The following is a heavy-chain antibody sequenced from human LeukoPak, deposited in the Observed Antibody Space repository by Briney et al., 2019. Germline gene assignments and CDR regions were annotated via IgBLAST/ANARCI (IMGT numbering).Heavy chain of an antibody. J-gene: IGHJ4*02. CDR2: IYYSGST. D-gene: IGHD2-2*01. Sequence: SETLSLTCTVSGGSISSSSYYWGWIRQPPGKGLEWIGSIYYSGSTYYNPSLKSRVTISVDTSKNQFSLKLSSVTAADTAVYYCARLVVVPAGVDYWGQGTLVTVSS. CDR3: ARLVVVPAGVDY. CDR1: GGSISSSSYY. V-gene: IGHV4-39*01.